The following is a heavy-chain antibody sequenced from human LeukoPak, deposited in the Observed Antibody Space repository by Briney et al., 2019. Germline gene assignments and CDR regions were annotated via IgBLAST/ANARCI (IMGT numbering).Heavy chain of an antibody. CDR1: GFTFNTFW. D-gene: IGHD6-19*01. J-gene: IGHJ4*02. CDR2: IKQDGGEK. Sequence: PGGSLRLSCAASGFTFNTFWMSWVRQAPGKGPEWVANIKQDGGEKHYVDPVKGRFTISRDNVESSLYLQMNSLTAEDTAVYYCARDNGGTGWVHWGQGTLVTVSS. CDR3: ARDNGGTGWVH. V-gene: IGHV3-7*05.